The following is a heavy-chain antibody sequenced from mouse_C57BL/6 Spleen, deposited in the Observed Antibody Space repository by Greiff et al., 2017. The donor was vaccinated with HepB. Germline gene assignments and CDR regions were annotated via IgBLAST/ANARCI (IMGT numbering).Heavy chain of an antibody. Sequence: VQLQQSGPELVKPGASVKISCKASGYTFTDYYMNWVKQSHGKSLEWIGDINPNNGGTSYNQKFKGKATLTVDKSSSTAYMELRSLTSEDSAVYYCARPRQLRLPNFDYWGQGTTLTVSS. D-gene: IGHD3-2*02. CDR1: GYTFTDYY. J-gene: IGHJ2*01. CDR3: ARPRQLRLPNFDY. V-gene: IGHV1-26*01. CDR2: INPNNGGT.